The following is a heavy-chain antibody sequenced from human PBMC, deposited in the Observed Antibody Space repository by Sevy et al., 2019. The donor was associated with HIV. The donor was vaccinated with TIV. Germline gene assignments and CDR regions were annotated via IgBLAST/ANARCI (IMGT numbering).Heavy chain of an antibody. D-gene: IGHD6-13*01. CDR3: ATHAGIAAAGRVFDY. CDR1: GFTFSDHY. V-gene: IGHV3-72*01. J-gene: IGHJ4*02. CDR2: TRNKADSYTT. Sequence: GGSLRLSCAASGFTFSDHYMEWVRQAPGKGLEWVGRTRNKADSYTTEYAASVKCRFTISRDDSKNSLCLQMNSLKTEDTAVYYCATHAGIAAAGRVFDYWGQGSVVTVSA.